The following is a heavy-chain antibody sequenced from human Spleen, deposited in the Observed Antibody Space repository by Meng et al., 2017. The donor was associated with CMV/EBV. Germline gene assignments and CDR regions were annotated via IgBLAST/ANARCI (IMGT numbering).Heavy chain of an antibody. Sequence: ESLMISRAASGFIYRSYTMSWVRQAPGKGPEWVSSISTRSTYRHYVDSVKGRFTISRDTAKNSLFLHMDRLRVDDTAGYYCAGGSGAWTAAIPERATSEGDLDYWGQGTLVTVSS. CDR2: ISTRSTYR. V-gene: IGHV3-21*01. CDR3: AGGSGAWTAAIPERATSEGDLDY. CDR1: GFIYRSYT. J-gene: IGHJ4*02. D-gene: IGHD2-2*02.